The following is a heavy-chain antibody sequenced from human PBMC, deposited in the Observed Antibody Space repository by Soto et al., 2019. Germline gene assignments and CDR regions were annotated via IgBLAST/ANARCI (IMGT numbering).Heavy chain of an antibody. CDR3: AKGPRYSSGWSYDYTYGMDV. D-gene: IGHD6-19*01. CDR1: GFTFSSYA. Sequence: GGSLRLSCAASGFTFSSYAMSLVRQAPGTGLEWVSSISGSGGSTYYADSVKGRFTISRENSKNTLYLQMNSLRAEDTAVYYFAKGPRYSSGWSYDYTYGMDVWGQGTKVTVSS. V-gene: IGHV3-23*01. J-gene: IGHJ6*02. CDR2: ISGSGGST.